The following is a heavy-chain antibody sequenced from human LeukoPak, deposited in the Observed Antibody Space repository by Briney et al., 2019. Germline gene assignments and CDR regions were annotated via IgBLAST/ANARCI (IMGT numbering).Heavy chain of an antibody. D-gene: IGHD2-8*01. V-gene: IGHV3-21*01. CDR1: GFTFSSYS. Sequence: GGSLRLSCAASGFTFSSYSMNWVRQAPGKGLEWVSSISSSSSYIYYADSVKGRFTISRDNANNSLYLQMNSLRAEDTAVYYCARVVLGYFDYWGQGTPVTVSS. CDR3: ARVVLGYFDY. J-gene: IGHJ4*02. CDR2: ISSSSSYI.